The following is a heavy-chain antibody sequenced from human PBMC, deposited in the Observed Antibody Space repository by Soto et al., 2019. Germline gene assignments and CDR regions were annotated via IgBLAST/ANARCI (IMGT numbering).Heavy chain of an antibody. D-gene: IGHD4-17*01. CDR3: ARGMTTVVGIDY. J-gene: IGHJ4*02. CDR2: IYHSGST. Sequence: QVQLQESGPGLVKPSGTLSLTCAVSGGSISSSNWWSWGRQHPGKGLEWIGEIYHSGSTNYNPSLKSRVTISVDKSKKQSALKLSSVTAADTAVYYCARGMTTVVGIDYWGQGTLVTVSS. CDR1: GGSISSSNW. V-gene: IGHV4-4*02.